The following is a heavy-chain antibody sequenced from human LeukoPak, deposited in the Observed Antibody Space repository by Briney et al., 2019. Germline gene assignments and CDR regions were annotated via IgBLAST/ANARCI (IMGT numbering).Heavy chain of an antibody. CDR3: VTCRAYIRGGFDF. CDR2: IYYSGST. V-gene: IGHV4-39*07. Sequence: SETLSLTCTVSGGSISSSSYYWGWIRQPPGQGLEWMGSIYYSGSTYYNPSLKSRVTVSVHTSKNQFSLRLSSVTAADTAVYYCVTCRAYIRGGFDFWGQGALVTVSS. CDR1: GGSISSSSYY. J-gene: IGHJ4*02. D-gene: IGHD3-10*01.